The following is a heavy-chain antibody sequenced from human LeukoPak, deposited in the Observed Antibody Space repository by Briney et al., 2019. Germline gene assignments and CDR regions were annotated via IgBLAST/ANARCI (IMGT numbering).Heavy chain of an antibody. Sequence: SETLSLTCTVSGGSISSYYWSWIRQPPGKGLEWIGYIYYSGSTNYNPSLKSRVTISVDTSKNQFSLKLSSVTAADTAVYYCRARSSVGATNYWGQGTLVTVSS. CDR1: GGSISSYY. J-gene: IGHJ4*02. CDR2: IYYSGST. D-gene: IGHD1-26*01. CDR3: RARSSVGATNY. V-gene: IGHV4-59*12.